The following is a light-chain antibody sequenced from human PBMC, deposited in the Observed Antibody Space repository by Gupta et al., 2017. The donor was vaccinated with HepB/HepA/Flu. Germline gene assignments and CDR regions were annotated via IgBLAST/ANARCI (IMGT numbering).Light chain of an antibody. Sequence: VLTQLTSASGTPEQRVLISCSGSSSNIGSNYVYWYQQLPGTAPKPLIYRNNQRPSGVPDRFSGSKSGTSASLAISGLRSEDEADYYCAAWDDSLSGYVVFGGGTKLTVL. V-gene: IGLV1-47*01. J-gene: IGLJ2*01. CDR3: AAWDDSLSGYVV. CDR1: SSNIGSNY. CDR2: RNN.